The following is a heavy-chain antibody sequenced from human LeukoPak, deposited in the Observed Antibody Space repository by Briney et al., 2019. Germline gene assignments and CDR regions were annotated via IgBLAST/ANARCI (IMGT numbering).Heavy chain of an antibody. J-gene: IGHJ5*02. CDR2: IRSKAYGGTT. CDR1: GFTFGDYA. CDR3: TRGYGSGRNWFDP. V-gene: IGHV3-49*04. D-gene: IGHD3-10*01. Sequence: GGSLRLSCTASGFTFGDYAMSWVRQAPGKGLEWVGFIRSKAYGGTTEYAASVKGRFTISRDDSKSIAYLQMNSLKTEDTVVYYCTRGYGSGRNWFDPWGQGTLVTVSS.